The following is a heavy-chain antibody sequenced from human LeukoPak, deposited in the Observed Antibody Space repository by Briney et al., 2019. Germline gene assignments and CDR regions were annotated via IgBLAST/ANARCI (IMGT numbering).Heavy chain of an antibody. CDR1: GFTFDDYG. J-gene: IGHJ4*02. CDR2: IKSKTDGGTT. Sequence: GGSLRLSCAAFGFTFDDYGMSWVRQAPGKGLEWVGRIKSKTDGGTTDYAAPVKGRFTISRDDSKNTLYLQMNSLKTEDTAVYYCTTDSLYSYGLWREDEFDYWGQGTLVTVSS. CDR3: TTDSLYSYGLWREDEFDY. D-gene: IGHD5-18*01. V-gene: IGHV3-15*01.